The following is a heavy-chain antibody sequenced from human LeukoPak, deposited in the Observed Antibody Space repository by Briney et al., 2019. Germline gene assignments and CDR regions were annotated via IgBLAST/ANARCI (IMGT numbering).Heavy chain of an antibody. V-gene: IGHV3-33*01. D-gene: IGHD6-19*01. J-gene: IGHJ4*02. CDR3: ARDYRYSSSHGVDY. CDR2: IWYDGSNK. Sequence: GGSLRLSCAASGFTFSSYGMHWVRQAPGKGLEWVAVIWYDGSNKYYADSVKGRFTISRDNSKNTLYLQMNSLRAEDTAVYYCARDYRYSSSHGVDYWGQGTLVTVSS. CDR1: GFTFSSYG.